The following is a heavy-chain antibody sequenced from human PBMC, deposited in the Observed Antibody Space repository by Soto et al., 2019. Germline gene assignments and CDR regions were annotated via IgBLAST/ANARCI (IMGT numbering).Heavy chain of an antibody. V-gene: IGHV3-23*01. CDR2: ISGSGFNT. CDR3: AQEPGITTTKYDSSGYPLDY. D-gene: IGHD3-22*01. CDR1: GFTFNNYA. Sequence: GGSLRLSCAASGFTFNNYAMSWVRQAPGKGLGWISAISGSGFNTYYAHSVKGRFTISRDNSKNILSLQLNSLRADDTAVYYSAQEPGITTTKYDSSGYPLDYWGQGNLVTV. J-gene: IGHJ4*02.